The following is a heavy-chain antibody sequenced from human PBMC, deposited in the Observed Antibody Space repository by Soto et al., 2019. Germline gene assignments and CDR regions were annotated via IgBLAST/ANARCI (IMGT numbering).Heavy chain of an antibody. CDR1: GFTFSSYA. CDR3: AKGLAVAGLFDY. J-gene: IGHJ4*02. Sequence: GGSLRLSCAASGFTFSSYALSWVRQAPGKGLEWVSAISGSGGSTYYADSVKGRFTISRDNSKNTLYLQMNSLRAEDTAVYYCAKGLAVAGLFDYWGQGTLVTVSS. CDR2: ISGSGGST. V-gene: IGHV3-23*01. D-gene: IGHD6-19*01.